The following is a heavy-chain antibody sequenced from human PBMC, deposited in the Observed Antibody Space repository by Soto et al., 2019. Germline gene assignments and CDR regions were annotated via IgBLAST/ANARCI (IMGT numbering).Heavy chain of an antibody. D-gene: IGHD3-3*01. CDR1: GFTFSRQA. J-gene: IGHJ4*02. V-gene: IGHV3-23*01. Sequence: EVQLLESGGGLVQPGGSLRLSCAASGFTFSRQAMSWVRQAPGKGLEWVSAISRSGASTYYADSVKGRFTISRDNSKNTLYLQMNSLRAEDTAVYYCAKDTDHASITIFGVAPYYFDYWGQGTLVTVSS. CDR3: AKDTDHASITIFGVAPYYFDY. CDR2: ISRSGAST.